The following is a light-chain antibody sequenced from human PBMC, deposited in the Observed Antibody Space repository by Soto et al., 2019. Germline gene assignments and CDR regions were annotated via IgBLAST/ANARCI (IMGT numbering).Light chain of an antibody. V-gene: IGKV3-20*01. CDR1: QSITSSF. J-gene: IGKJ5*01. CDR2: GAS. CDR3: QQYENSPIT. Sequence: EIVLTQSPGILSLSPGERAPLSCGASQSITSSFLAWYQQKPGQAPRLLIYGASSRATGIPDRFSGTGSETDFTLTINRLEPEDFAVYYCQQYENSPITFGQGTRLETK.